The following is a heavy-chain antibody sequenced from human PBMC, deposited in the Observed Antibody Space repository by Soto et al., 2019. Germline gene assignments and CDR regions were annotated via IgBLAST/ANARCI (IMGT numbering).Heavy chain of an antibody. CDR1: GYTFTGYY. D-gene: IGHD5-18*01. CDR3: ARPGGRSYSYGLDY. CDR2: INPNSGGT. J-gene: IGHJ4*02. V-gene: IGHV1-2*04. Sequence: ASVKVSCKASGYTFTGYYMHWVRQAPGQGLEWMGWINPNSGGTNYAQKFQGWVTMTRDTSISTAYMELSRLRSDDTAVHYCARPGGRSYSYGLDYWGQGTLVTVS.